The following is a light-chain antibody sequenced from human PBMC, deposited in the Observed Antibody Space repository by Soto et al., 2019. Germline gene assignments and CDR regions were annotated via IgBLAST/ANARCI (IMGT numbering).Light chain of an antibody. J-gene: IGKJ2*01. Sequence: DIQMTQSPSTLSASVGDRVTITCRASQSIFVWLAWYQQRPGTAPRLLIYEASSLQSGVPSRFSGSGSGTEFTLTISSLQPDDYANYYCQQYNSYSYTFGQGTKLEIK. V-gene: IGKV1-5*01. CDR2: EAS. CDR1: QSIFVW. CDR3: QQYNSYSYT.